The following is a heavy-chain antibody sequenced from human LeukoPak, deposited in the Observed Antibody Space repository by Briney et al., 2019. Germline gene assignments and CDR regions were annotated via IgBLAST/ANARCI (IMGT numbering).Heavy chain of an antibody. J-gene: IGHJ6*03. V-gene: IGHV3-53*01. Sequence: PGGSLRLSCAASGFTVSSNYMSWVRQAPGKGLEWVSDIYSGGSTYYADFVKGRFTISRDNTKNTLYLQINTLRAEDAAVYYCARAIRSYYCYHMDVWGKGTTVTVSS. CDR1: GFTVSSNY. CDR2: IYSGGST. CDR3: ARAIRSYYCYHMDV.